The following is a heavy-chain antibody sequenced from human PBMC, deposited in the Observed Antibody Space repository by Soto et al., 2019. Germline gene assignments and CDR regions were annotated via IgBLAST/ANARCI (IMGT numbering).Heavy chain of an antibody. V-gene: IGHV1-2*04. D-gene: IGHD2-2*01. CDR1: GYTFTGYY. CDR2: INPNSGGT. Sequence: QVQLVQSGAEVKKPGASVKVSCKASGYTFTGYYMHWVRQAPGQGLEWMGWINPNSGGTNYAQKYQGWVTMTRDTSIRTAYMELSRLRSDDTAVYYCARMGDIVVVPAANYFDYWGQGTLVTVSS. J-gene: IGHJ4*02. CDR3: ARMGDIVVVPAANYFDY.